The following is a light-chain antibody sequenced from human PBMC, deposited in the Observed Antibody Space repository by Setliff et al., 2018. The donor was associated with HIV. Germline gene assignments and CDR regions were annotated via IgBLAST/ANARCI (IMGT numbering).Light chain of an antibody. Sequence: ELTQPPSVSVAPGKTARITCGGNNIGSKSVHWYQQTPGQAPVLVIYYDTDRPSGIPERFSGSNSGNTATLTISRVEAGDEADYYCQVWDSSSDHPYVFGTGTKVTVL. CDR1: NIGSKS. V-gene: IGLV3-21*04. CDR2: YDT. CDR3: QVWDSSSDHPYV. J-gene: IGLJ1*01.